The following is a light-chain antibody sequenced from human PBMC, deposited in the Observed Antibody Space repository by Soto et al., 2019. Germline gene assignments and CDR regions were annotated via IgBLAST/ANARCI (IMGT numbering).Light chain of an antibody. Sequence: QSALTQPPSASGSPGQSVTISCSGTSSDVGGYNYVSWYQQHPGKAPKLMIYEVNKRPSGVPDRFSGSKSGNTASLTVSGLQDADEADYYCSSYAGSNKVFGGGTKLNVL. CDR2: EVN. J-gene: IGLJ3*02. V-gene: IGLV2-8*01. CDR3: SSYAGSNKV. CDR1: SSDVGGYNY.